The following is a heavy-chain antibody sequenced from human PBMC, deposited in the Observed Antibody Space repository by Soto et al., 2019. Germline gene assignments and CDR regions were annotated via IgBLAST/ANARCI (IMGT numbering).Heavy chain of an antibody. CDR2: ISSSSSYI. CDR1: GFTFSSYS. V-gene: IGHV3-21*01. J-gene: IGHJ4*02. Sequence: EVQLVESGGGLVKPGGSLRLSCAASGFTFSSYSMNWVRQAPGTGLEWVSSISSSSSYIYYADSVKGRCTISRDNAKNSLYLQMNSLRAEDTAVYYCAPSDYGDYVDYWGQGTLVTVSS. CDR3: APSDYGDYVDY. D-gene: IGHD4-17*01.